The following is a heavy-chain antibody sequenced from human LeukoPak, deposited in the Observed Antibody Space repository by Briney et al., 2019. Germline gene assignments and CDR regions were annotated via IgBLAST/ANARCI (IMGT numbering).Heavy chain of an antibody. CDR1: GFTFSSYA. J-gene: IGHJ4*01. Sequence: GGSLRLSCAASGFTFSSYAMSWVRQAPGKGLEWVSVISGSGGGTYYADSVKGRFTISRDNSKNTLYLKMNSLRAEDTAVYYCARSAGIAAAVDYWGQGTLVTVSS. D-gene: IGHD6-13*01. V-gene: IGHV3-23*01. CDR2: ISGSGGGT. CDR3: ARSAGIAAAVDY.